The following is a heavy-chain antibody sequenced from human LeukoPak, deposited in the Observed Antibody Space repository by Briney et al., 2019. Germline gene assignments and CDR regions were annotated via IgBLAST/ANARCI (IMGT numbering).Heavy chain of an antibody. V-gene: IGHV2-70*11. CDR2: IDWDDDK. D-gene: IGHD3-22*01. J-gene: IGHJ4*02. CDR3: ARYYYDSSGYSFDY. Sequence: SGPALVKPTQPLTLTCTFSGFSLSTSGMCVSWIRQPPGKALEWLARIDWDDDKYYSTSLKARLTISKNTSKNQVVLTMTNMDPVDTATYYCARYYYDSSGYSFDYWGQGTLVTVSS. CDR1: GFSLSTSGMC.